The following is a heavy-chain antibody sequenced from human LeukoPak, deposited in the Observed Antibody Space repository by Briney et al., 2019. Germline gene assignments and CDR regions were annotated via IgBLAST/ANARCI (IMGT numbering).Heavy chain of an antibody. CDR2: ISVYNGNI. Sequence: ASVKVSCKASGYIFSTSGISWVRQAPGQGLDWMGWISVYNGNIKYAQNFQGRVTMTTDTSTSTAYMELRSLRSDDTAVYYCGSDRGNSWYELEYWGQGTLVTVSS. CDR1: GYIFSTSG. V-gene: IGHV1-18*01. CDR3: GSDRGNSWYELEY. D-gene: IGHD5-12*01. J-gene: IGHJ4*02.